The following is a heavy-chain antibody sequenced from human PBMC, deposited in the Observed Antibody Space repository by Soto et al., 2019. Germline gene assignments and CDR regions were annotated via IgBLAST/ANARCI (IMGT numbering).Heavy chain of an antibody. D-gene: IGHD2-21*02. CDR2: VNPSGGHT. CDR3: ARGGHVVVVTAALDY. V-gene: IGHV1-46*01. J-gene: IGHJ4*02. Sequence: QVQLMQSGAEVKKPGASVKVSCKASGDTFTDYYIHWVRQAPGQGLEWMGTVNPSGGHTTYAQHSLGRVRMTIDRSPRTLYIGLTSLTAAAPATYSCARGGHVVVVTAALDYWGPGTLVTVSA. CDR1: GDTFTDYY.